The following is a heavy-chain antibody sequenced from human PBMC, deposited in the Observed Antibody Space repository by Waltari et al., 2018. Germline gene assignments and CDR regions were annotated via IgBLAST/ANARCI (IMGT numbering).Heavy chain of an antibody. Sequence: EVQLVDSGGGLVKPGGSLRLSCAASGFTFSTYSMNWVRQVPGKGQEWVSSISSSSSSIYYADSVKGRFTISRDNAKNSLDLQMNSLRVEDTAVYYCARGRIYHDSSASGYYFDYWGQGTLVAVSS. D-gene: IGHD3-22*01. CDR1: GFTFSTYS. CDR3: ARGRIYHDSSASGYYFDY. CDR2: ISSSSSSI. J-gene: IGHJ4*02. V-gene: IGHV3-21*01.